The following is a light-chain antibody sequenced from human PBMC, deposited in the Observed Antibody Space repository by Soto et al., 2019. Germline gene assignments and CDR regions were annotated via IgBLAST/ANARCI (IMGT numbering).Light chain of an antibody. CDR2: GNN. CDR1: SSNIGANYD. V-gene: IGLV1-40*01. J-gene: IGLJ2*01. CDR3: QSYDSSLSAVV. Sequence: QSVLTQPPSVSGAPGQRVTISCTGSSSNIGANYDVQWYQQLPGTAPRLLIYGNNNRPSGVPDRISGSKSGTSASLAITGLQAEDEAHYHCQSYDSSLSAVVFGGGTKLTVL.